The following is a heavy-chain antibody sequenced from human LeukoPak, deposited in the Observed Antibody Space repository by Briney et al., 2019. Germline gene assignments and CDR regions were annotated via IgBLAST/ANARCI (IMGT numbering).Heavy chain of an antibody. CDR3: ARARGVSTGYRPIDY. J-gene: IGHJ4*02. V-gene: IGHV3-33*01. Sequence: GGSLRLSCAASGFTFSTSGMHWVRQAPGKGLEWVAVIWYDGSNKHYAESVKGQFSISRDNSKSTLYLQMNSLRAEDTAVYYCARARGVSTGYRPIDYWGQGTLVTVSS. CDR1: GFTFSTSG. D-gene: IGHD3-22*01. CDR2: IWYDGSNK.